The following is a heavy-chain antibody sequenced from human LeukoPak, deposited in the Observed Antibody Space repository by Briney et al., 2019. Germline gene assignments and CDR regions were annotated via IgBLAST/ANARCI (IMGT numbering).Heavy chain of an antibody. Sequence: SVKVSCKASGGTFSSYAISWVRQAPGQGLEWMGGIIPIFGTANYAQKFQGRVTITTDESTSTAYVELSSLRSEDTAVYYCASSPRRYSSSVGGDFDYWGQGTLDTVSS. D-gene: IGHD6-6*01. V-gene: IGHV1-69*05. CDR2: IIPIFGTA. CDR3: ASSPRRYSSSVGGDFDY. CDR1: GGTFSSYA. J-gene: IGHJ4*02.